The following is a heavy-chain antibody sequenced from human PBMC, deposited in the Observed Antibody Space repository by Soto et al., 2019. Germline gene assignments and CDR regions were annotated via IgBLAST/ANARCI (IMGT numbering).Heavy chain of an antibody. D-gene: IGHD4-17*01. V-gene: IGHV3-11*01. CDR2: IYNSGSTI. Sequence: LSLTCTVSGGSISSGGYYWTWIRQAPGKGLEWLSNIYNSGSTIYYADSVKGRFTISRDNAENSLFLQMNSLRAEDTAMYYCARAYGDHGQYYFDFWGLGTLVTVSS. CDR1: GGSISSGGYY. J-gene: IGHJ4*02. CDR3: ARAYGDHGQYYFDF.